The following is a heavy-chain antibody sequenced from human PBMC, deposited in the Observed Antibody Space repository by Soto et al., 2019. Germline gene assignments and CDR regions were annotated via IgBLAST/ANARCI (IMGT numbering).Heavy chain of an antibody. CDR2: ISGSGGST. Sequence: PWGYLLLTCESSVFTFSCCGMSWVSQGLGMGLEWVSAISGSGGSTYYADSVKGRFTISRDNSKNTLYLQMNSLRAEDTAVYYCAKDHYYDSSGYHAPFDYWGQGTIATVSS. J-gene: IGHJ4*02. CDR3: AKDHYYDSSGYHAPFDY. V-gene: IGHV3-23*01. CDR1: VFTFSCCG. D-gene: IGHD3-22*01.